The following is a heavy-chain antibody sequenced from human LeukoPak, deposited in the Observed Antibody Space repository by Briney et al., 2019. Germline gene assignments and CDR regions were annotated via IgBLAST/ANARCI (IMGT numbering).Heavy chain of an antibody. CDR1: EFTFNNYA. CDR2: ISGSGGRT. J-gene: IGHJ5*02. V-gene: IGHV3-23*01. Sequence: GGSLRLSCAASEFTFNNYAMNWVRQAPGKGLEWVSAISGSGGRTYYADSVKGRFTISRDNSKNTLYLQMNSLRAEDTAVYYCAKVSALLANWFDPWGQGTLVTVSS. D-gene: IGHD3-3*02. CDR3: AKVSALLANWFDP.